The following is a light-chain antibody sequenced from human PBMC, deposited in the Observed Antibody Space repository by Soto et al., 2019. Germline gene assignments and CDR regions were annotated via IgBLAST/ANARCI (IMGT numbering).Light chain of an antibody. Sequence: QSVLTQAPSVSGTPGQRATISGSGSASNIGTNYVYWYQQLPGTAPKLLISLNDRRPSGIHDRFSGSKSGTSASLAISGLRPEDEATYYCASWDDSLRGSAVFGGGTKVTVL. CDR2: LND. J-gene: IGLJ2*01. CDR3: ASWDDSLRGSAV. V-gene: IGLV1-47*01. CDR1: ASNIGTNY.